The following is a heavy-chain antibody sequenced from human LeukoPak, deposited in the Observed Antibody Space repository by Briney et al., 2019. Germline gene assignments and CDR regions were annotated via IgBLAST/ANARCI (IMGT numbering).Heavy chain of an antibody. D-gene: IGHD4/OR15-4a*01. CDR3: ARDQGGAGDWYFDL. CDR2: IIPIFGTA. Sequence: SVKVSCKASGGTFSSFAISWVRQAPGQGLEWMGGIIPIFGTANYAQKFQGRVTITADESTSTAYMELSSLRSEDTAVYYCARDQGGAGDWYFDLWGRDTLVTVSS. J-gene: IGHJ2*01. CDR1: GGTFSSFA. V-gene: IGHV1-69*13.